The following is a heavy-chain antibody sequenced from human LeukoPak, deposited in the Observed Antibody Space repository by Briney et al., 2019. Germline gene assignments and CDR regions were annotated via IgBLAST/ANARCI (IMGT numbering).Heavy chain of an antibody. D-gene: IGHD2-15*01. J-gene: IGHJ6*02. Sequence: ASVKVSCKASGYTFTGYYMHWVRQAPGQGLEWMGWINPNSGGTNYAQKFQGRVTMTRDTSISTAYMELSRLRSDDTAVYYCARESVVVAAKGYYYGMDVWGQGTTVTVSS. V-gene: IGHV1-2*02. CDR3: ARESVVVAAKGYYYGMDV. CDR1: GYTFTGYY. CDR2: INPNSGGT.